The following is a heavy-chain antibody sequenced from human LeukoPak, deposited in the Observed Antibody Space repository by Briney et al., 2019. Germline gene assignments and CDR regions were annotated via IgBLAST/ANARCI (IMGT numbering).Heavy chain of an antibody. V-gene: IGHV1-46*03. Sequence: VSVKVSCKASGYTFTSYYMHWVRQAPGQGLEWMGIINPSGGSTSYAQKFQGRVTMTRDTSTSTVYMELSSLRSEDTAVYYCARDLAYSSSSGSLLRDYWGQGTLVTVSS. CDR3: ARDLAYSSSSGSLLRDY. CDR2: INPSGGST. D-gene: IGHD6-6*01. J-gene: IGHJ4*02. CDR1: GYTFTSYY.